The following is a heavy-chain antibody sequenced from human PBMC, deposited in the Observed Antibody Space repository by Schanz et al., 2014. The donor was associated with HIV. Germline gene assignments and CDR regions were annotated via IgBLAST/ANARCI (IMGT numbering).Heavy chain of an antibody. J-gene: IGHJ5*02. CDR1: GFTFYTYA. D-gene: IGHD1-20*01. CDR2: IKLDGSEK. V-gene: IGHV3-7*01. CDR3: ARDYHWNWFDP. Sequence: VQLVESGGGVVQPGRSLRLSCAASGFTFYTYAMTWVRQAPGKGLEWLANIKLDGSEKYYVDSVKGRFTISRDNTKNSLYLQMNSLRAEDTAVYYCARDYHWNWFDPWGQGTLVTVSP.